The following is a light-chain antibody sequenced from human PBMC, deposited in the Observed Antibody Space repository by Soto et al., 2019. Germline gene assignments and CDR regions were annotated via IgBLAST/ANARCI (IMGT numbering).Light chain of an antibody. CDR1: QSISSW. J-gene: IGKJ1*01. V-gene: IGKV1-5*03. Sequence: DIQMTHSPSTLSASVWDRVTITGRASQSISSWLAWYQQKPGKAPKLLIYKASSLESGVPSRFSGSGSGTEFTLTISSLQPDDFATYYCQQYNSYSPTFGQGTKVDIK. CDR2: KAS. CDR3: QQYNSYSPT.